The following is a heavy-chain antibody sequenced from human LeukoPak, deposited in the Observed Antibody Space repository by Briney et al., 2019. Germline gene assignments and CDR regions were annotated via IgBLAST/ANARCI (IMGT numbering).Heavy chain of an antibody. Sequence: ASVKVSCKASGYTFTSYYMHWVRQAPGQGLEWMGIINPSGGSTSYAQKFQGRVTMTRDMSTSTVYIELSSLRSEDTAVYYCARGYGSGSEYYYYMDVWGKGTTVTVSS. CDR1: GYTFTSYY. D-gene: IGHD3-10*01. J-gene: IGHJ6*03. CDR2: INPSGGST. V-gene: IGHV1-46*01. CDR3: ARGYGSGSEYYYYMDV.